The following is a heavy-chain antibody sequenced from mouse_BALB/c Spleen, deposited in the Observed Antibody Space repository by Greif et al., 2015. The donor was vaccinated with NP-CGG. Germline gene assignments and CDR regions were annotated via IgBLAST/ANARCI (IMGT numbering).Heavy chain of an antibody. V-gene: IGHV1S132*01. Sequence: VQLQESGAELVKPGASVKLSCKTSGYTFTSYWIQWVKQRPGQGLGWIGEIFPGTGTTYYNEKFKGKATLTIDTSSSTAYMQLSSLTSEDSAVYFCARFYGSRYYFDYWGQGTTLTVSS. D-gene: IGHD1-1*01. CDR1: GYTFTSYW. CDR3: ARFYGSRYYFDY. J-gene: IGHJ2*01. CDR2: IFPGTGTT.